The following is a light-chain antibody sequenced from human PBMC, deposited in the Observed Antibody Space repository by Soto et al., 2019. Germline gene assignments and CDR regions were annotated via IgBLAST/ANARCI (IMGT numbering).Light chain of an antibody. V-gene: IGLV2-14*01. CDR1: SSDVGGYNY. J-gene: IGLJ1*01. CDR3: SSYTSSSTLLYV. CDR2: DVS. Sequence: QSVLTQPASVSGSPGQSITISCTGTSSDVGGYNYVSWYQQHPGKAPKLMIYDVSNRPSGVSNLFSGSKSGNTASLTISGIQAEDEADYYCSSYTSSSTLLYVFGTGTKVTVL.